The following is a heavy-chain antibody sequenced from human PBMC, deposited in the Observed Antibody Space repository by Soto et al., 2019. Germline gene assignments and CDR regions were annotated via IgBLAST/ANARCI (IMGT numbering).Heavy chain of an antibody. CDR2: INSDGSST. V-gene: IGHV3-74*01. Sequence: SLRLSCASSGFTFSSYWMHWVRQAPGKGLVWVSRINSDGSSTTYADSVKGRFTISRDNAKNTLYLQMNSLGAEDKAVYYCGRDPGPLYSSGYYADFWGQGTLVTVSS. CDR3: GRDPGPLYSSGYYADF. CDR1: GFTFSSYW. D-gene: IGHD3-22*01. J-gene: IGHJ4*02.